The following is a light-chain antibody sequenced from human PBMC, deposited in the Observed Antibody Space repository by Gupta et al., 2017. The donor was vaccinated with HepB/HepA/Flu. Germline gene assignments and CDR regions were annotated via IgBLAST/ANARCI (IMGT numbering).Light chain of an antibody. CDR2: DAS. V-gene: IGKV3D-11*02. Sequence: EIVXTQXPATLSLXXGERATLSCRASQSVSSYLAWYQQKPGQAPRLLIYDASKRATGIPARFSGSGPGTDFTLTISSLEPEDFAVYYCQQRSNWQITFGQGTRLEIK. CDR3: QQRSNWQIT. CDR1: QSVSSY. J-gene: IGKJ5*01.